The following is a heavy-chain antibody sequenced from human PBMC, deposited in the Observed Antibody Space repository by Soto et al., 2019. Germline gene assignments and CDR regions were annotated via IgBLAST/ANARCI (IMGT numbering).Heavy chain of an antibody. V-gene: IGHV1-18*01. CDR2: ISAYNGNT. D-gene: IGHD3-3*01. Sequence: ASVKVSCKASGYTFTSYGISWVRQAPGQGLEWMGWISAYNGNTNYAQKLQGRVTMTTDTSTSTAYMELRSLRSDDTAVYYCARDQYGGTHPVRFLEWLDYYYYYYMDVWGKGTTVTVSS. CDR3: ARDQYGGTHPVRFLEWLDYYYYYYMDV. CDR1: GYTFTSYG. J-gene: IGHJ6*03.